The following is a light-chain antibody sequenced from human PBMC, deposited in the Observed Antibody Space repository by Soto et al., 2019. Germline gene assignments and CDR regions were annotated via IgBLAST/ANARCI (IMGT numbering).Light chain of an antibody. V-gene: IGKV3-11*01. CDR3: QMLRHWPLP. CDR2: DAS. Sequence: EIVLTQSPATLSLSPGERATLSCRASQSVSSYLAWYQQKPGQAPRLLIYDASNRATGIPARFNGRGSATGFTFTNSRLRIEIIAVYNCQMLRHWPLPFAVGTKV. J-gene: IGKJ4*01. CDR1: QSVSSY.